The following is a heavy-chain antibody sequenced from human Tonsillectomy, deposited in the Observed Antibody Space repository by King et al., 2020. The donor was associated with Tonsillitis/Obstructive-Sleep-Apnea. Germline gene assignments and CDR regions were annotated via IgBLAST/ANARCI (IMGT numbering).Heavy chain of an antibody. CDR2: IYYSGST. CDR3: ARQDDFWSGYDLDYYGMDV. V-gene: IGHV4-39*01. CDR1: GGSISSSSYY. D-gene: IGHD3-3*01. J-gene: IGHJ6*02. Sequence: VQLQQWGAGLLKPSETLSLTCTVSGGSISSSSYYWGWIRQPPGKGLEWIGSIYYSGSTYYNPSLKSRVTISVDTSKNQFSLKLSSVTAADTAVYYCARQDDFWSGYDLDYYGMDVWGQGTTVTVSS.